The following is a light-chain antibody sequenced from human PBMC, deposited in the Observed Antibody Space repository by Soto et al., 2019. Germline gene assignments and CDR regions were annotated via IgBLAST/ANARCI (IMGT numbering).Light chain of an antibody. J-gene: IGLJ1*01. Sequence: QSVLTQPPSASGTPGQRVSISCSGSSSNIASNSVQWHQQLPGTAPNLLIYADNQRPSGVPDRFSGSKSGTSASLAITGLQSGDEADYYCAAWDDSLNGFVFGTGTKLTVL. CDR1: SSNIASNS. CDR3: AAWDDSLNGFV. V-gene: IGLV1-44*01. CDR2: ADN.